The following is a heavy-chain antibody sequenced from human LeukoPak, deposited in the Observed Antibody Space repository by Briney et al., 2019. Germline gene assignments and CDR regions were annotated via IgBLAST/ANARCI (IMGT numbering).Heavy chain of an antibody. CDR3: ARVSSSWYLYYFDY. J-gene: IGHJ4*02. CDR1: GGSISSSSYY. Sequence: SETLSLTCTVSGGSISSSSYYWGWIRQPPGKGLEWIGSIYYSGSTYYNPSLKSRVTISVDTSKNQFSLKLSSVTAADTAVYYCARVSSSWYLYYFDYWGQGTLVTVSS. D-gene: IGHD6-13*01. CDR2: IYYSGST. V-gene: IGHV4-39*07.